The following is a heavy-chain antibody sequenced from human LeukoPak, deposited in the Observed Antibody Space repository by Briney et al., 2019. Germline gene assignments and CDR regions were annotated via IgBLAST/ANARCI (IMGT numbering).Heavy chain of an antibody. Sequence: SETLSLTCTVSGGSISSSSYYWGWIRQPPGKGLEWIGSIYYSGSTYYNPSLKSRVTISVDTSKNQFSLKLSSVTAADTAVYYCARADITVAGTGDAFDIWGQGTMVTISS. V-gene: IGHV4-39*07. CDR3: ARADITVAGTGDAFDI. J-gene: IGHJ3*02. D-gene: IGHD6-19*01. CDR1: GGSISSSSYY. CDR2: IYYSGST.